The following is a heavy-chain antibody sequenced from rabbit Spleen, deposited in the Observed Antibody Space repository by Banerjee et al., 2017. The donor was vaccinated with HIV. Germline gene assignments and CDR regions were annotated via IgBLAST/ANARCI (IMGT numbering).Heavy chain of an antibody. CDR2: IYTGDGST. CDR3: ARDLPEIVGWNFGF. Sequence: QSLEESGGDLVKPGASLTLTCTASGFTISSSYWMCWVRQAPGKGLEWIACIYTGDGSTYYANWAKGRFTISKTSSTTVTLQMTSLTAADTATYFCARDLPEIVGWNFGFWGPGTLVTVS. D-gene: IGHD1-1*01. V-gene: IGHV1S40*01. J-gene: IGHJ4*02. CDR1: GFTISSSYW.